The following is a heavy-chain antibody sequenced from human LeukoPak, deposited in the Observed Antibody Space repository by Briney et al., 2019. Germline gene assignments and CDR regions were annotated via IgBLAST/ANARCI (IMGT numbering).Heavy chain of an antibody. Sequence: SETLSLTCAVYGGSFSGYYWSWIRQPPGKGLEWIGEINHSGSTNYNPALKRRGDISVDTSNQQFYLKLTSVTAADTAVYYCSRVGSWGVRCFDPWGQGTLVTVSS. J-gene: IGHJ5*02. D-gene: IGHD6-13*01. CDR3: SRVGSWGVRCFDP. CDR2: INHSGST. V-gene: IGHV4-34*01. CDR1: GGSFSGYY.